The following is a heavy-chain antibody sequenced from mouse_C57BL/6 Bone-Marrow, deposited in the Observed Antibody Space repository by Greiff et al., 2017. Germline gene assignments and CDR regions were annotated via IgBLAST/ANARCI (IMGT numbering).Heavy chain of an antibody. V-gene: IGHV5-6*01. CDR2: ISSGGSYT. Sequence: EVQLQESGGDLVKPGGSLKLSCAASGFTFSSYGMSWVRQTPDKRLEWVATISSGGSYTYYPDSVKGRFTISRDNAKNTLYLQMSSLKSEDTAVYYCARLSFNTPWFDYWGQGTLVTVSA. CDR3: ARLSFNTPWFDY. D-gene: IGHD5-1-1*01. J-gene: IGHJ3*01. CDR1: GFTFSSYG.